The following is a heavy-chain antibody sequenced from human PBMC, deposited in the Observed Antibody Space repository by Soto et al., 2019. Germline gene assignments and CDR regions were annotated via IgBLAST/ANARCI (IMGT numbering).Heavy chain of an antibody. D-gene: IGHD4-4*01. J-gene: IGHJ4*02. V-gene: IGHV3-30-3*01. CDR2: ISYDGSNK. CDR1: GFTFSSYA. Sequence: GGSLRLSCAASGFTFSSYAMHWVRQAPGKGLEWVAVISYDGSNKYYADSVKDRFTISRDNSKNTLYLQMNSLRAEDTAVYYCAREGDYSNFIDYWGQGTLVTVSS. CDR3: AREGDYSNFIDY.